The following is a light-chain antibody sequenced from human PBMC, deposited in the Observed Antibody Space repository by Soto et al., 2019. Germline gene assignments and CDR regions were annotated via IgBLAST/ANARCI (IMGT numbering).Light chain of an antibody. Sequence: DIQRTQSPSSLSASVGDRVTITCRASQSISRYLNWYQQKPGKAPNLLIYVASSLQSEVPSRFSGSGSGTDFTLTITSLKPEDFATYYCQQSYGTPITVGQGTRREIK. CDR3: QQSYGTPIT. J-gene: IGKJ5*01. CDR1: QSISRY. CDR2: VAS. V-gene: IGKV1-39*01.